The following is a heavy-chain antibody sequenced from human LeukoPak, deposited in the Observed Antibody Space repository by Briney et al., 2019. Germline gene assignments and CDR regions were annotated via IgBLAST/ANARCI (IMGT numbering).Heavy chain of an antibody. D-gene: IGHD6-19*01. V-gene: IGHV1-8*02. CDR1: GYTFTSYG. J-gene: IGHJ6*03. CDR3: ARGPSSGWFYYYYYMDV. CDR2: INPNSGNT. Sequence: ASVKVSCKASGYTFTSYGISWVRQATGQGLEWVGWINPNSGNTGYAQKFQGRVTVTRNTSISTAYMELSSLRSEDTAVYYCARGPSSGWFYYYYYMDVWGKGTTVTISS.